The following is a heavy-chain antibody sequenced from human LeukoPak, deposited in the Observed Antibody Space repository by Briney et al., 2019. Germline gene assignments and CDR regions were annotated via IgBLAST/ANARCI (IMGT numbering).Heavy chain of an antibody. Sequence: VGSLRLSCAASGFTFSSYTMSWVRQAPGQGLEWIACISSSSSNIYYADTVKGRFTITRDNSKSSLYMQLNSLRAEDTAVYYCARVVPGTGFFYWGQGTLVTVSS. CDR1: GFTFSSYT. CDR3: ARVVPGTGFFY. V-gene: IGHV3-21*01. D-gene: IGHD2-8*02. J-gene: IGHJ4*02. CDR2: ISSSSSNI.